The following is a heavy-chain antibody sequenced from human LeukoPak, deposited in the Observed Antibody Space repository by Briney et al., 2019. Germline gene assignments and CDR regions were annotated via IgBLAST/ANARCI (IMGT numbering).Heavy chain of an antibody. D-gene: IGHD4-11*01. J-gene: IGHJ4*02. CDR3: ARDRRTVTTGYFDY. Sequence: GGSLRLSCAASGFTFDDYGMSWVRQAPGKGLEWVSGINWNGGSTGYADSVKGRFTISRDNAKNSLYLQMYSLRAEDTALYYCARDRRTVTTGYFDYWGLGTLVTVSS. CDR2: INWNGGST. V-gene: IGHV3-20*04. CDR1: GFTFDDYG.